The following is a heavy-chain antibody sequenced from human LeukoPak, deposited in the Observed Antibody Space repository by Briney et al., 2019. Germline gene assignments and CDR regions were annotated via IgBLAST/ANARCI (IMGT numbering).Heavy chain of an antibody. Sequence: PSETLSLTCTVSGGSISSSSYYWGWIRQPPGKGLEWIGNDSGRTYYNPSLKSRVTISVDTSKNQFSLKLSSVTAADTAVYYCASLSYPIAPNWFDPWGQGTLVTVSS. CDR3: ASLSYPIAPNWFDP. J-gene: IGHJ5*02. V-gene: IGHV4-39*01. D-gene: IGHD2-21*01. CDR1: GGSISSSSYY. CDR2: DSGRT.